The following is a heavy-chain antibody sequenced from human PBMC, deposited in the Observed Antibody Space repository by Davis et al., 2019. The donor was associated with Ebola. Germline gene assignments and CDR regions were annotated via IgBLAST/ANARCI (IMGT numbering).Heavy chain of an antibody. D-gene: IGHD2-15*01. J-gene: IGHJ6*02. CDR2: IYTSGRT. Sequence: SQTLSLTCTVSGGSISSDSYYWSWIRQPAGKGLEWIGHIYTSGRTNYNPSLKSRVIISVDTSKNQFSLKLSSVTAADTAVYYCARAFCSGGICLMDYYGMDVWGQGTTVIVSS. CDR1: GGSISSDSYY. V-gene: IGHV4-61*09. CDR3: ARAFCSGGICLMDYYGMDV.